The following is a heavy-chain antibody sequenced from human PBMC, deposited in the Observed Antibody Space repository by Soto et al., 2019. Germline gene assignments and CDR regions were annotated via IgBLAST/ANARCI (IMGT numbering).Heavy chain of an antibody. J-gene: IGHJ4*02. CDR1: GFTFTRYS. Sequence: GGSLSLSCAASGFTFTRYSMNWVRQAPGKGLEWVSSISSTTNYIYYADSMKGRFTVSRDNAKNSVYLEMNSLSAEDTAVYYCARESEDLTSNFDYWGQGTLVTVSS. CDR2: ISSTTNYI. V-gene: IGHV3-21*01. CDR3: ARESEDLTSNFDY.